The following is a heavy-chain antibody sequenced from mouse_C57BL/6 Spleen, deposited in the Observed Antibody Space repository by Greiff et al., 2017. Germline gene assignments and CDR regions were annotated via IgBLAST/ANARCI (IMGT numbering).Heavy chain of an antibody. D-gene: IGHD2-4*01. CDR2: ISSGSSTI. CDR3: ARGYDYPYYAVDY. Sequence: DVKLVESGGGLVKPGGSLKLSCAASGFTFSDYGMHWVRQAPEKGLEWVAYISSGSSTIYYADTVKGRFTISRDNAKNTLFLQMTSLRSEDTAMYYCARGYDYPYYAVDYWGQGTSVTVSS. CDR1: GFTFSDYG. J-gene: IGHJ4*01. V-gene: IGHV5-17*01.